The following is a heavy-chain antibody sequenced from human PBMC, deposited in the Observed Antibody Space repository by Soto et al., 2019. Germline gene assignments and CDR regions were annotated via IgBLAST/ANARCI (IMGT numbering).Heavy chain of an antibody. CDR1: GISVSTSDYY. CDR3: AGFVVPASRNSDFDY. CDR2: IYYSGST. V-gene: IGHV4-39*01. Sequence: SETLSLTCTVSGISVSTSDYYWGWVRQPPGKGLDWIGNIYYSGSTFYNPSLRSRVTLSVDTSKNQFSLRLNSVTAADTAVYFCAGFVVPASRNSDFDYWGPATLVTVSS. J-gene: IGHJ4*02. D-gene: IGHD2-15*01.